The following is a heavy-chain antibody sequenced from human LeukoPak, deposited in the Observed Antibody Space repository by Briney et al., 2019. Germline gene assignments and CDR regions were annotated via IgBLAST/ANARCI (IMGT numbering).Heavy chain of an antibody. CDR1: GFTFSNAW. Sequence: GSLRLSCAASGFTFSNAWMTWVRQAPGKGLEWVASISPDRGEIHYVDAVRGRFTISRDNAKNSLYLQMSSLTADDTALYYCVRSHHPGGWFDPWGQGTLVTVSS. CDR3: VRSHHPGGWFDP. D-gene: IGHD3-10*01. CDR2: ISPDRGEI. J-gene: IGHJ5*02. V-gene: IGHV3-7*01.